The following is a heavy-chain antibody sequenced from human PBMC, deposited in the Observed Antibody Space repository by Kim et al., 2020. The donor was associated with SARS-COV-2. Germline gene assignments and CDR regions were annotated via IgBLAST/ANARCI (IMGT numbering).Heavy chain of an antibody. D-gene: IGHD3-3*01. J-gene: IGHJ3*01. CDR1: GASIDSTNYY. CDR2: ISYSGTT. Sequence: SETLSLSCTVSGASIDSTNYYWGWIRQPPGKGLEWLGSISYSGTTYYNPSLESRVPISADTSKNQFSLKLSSVTAADTAVYYCARPPRGISRRTFDVWGQGTMVTVSS. V-gene: IGHV4-39*01. CDR3: ARPPRGISRRTFDV.